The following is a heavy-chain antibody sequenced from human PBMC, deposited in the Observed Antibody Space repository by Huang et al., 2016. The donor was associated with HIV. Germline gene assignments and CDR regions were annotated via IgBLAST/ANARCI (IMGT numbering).Heavy chain of an antibody. Sequence: QVHLVQSGAEGKKPGASVRVSCKASGYTFTDYFLHWVRQAPGQGREWRGGMKPNSGDTNYAQKCQDRVTMTRDTFINTAYMELRRLTSDDTAVYYCSTSGEFYDSSGVLDYWGQGTLVIVST. CDR1: GYTFTDYF. D-gene: IGHD3-22*01. CDR2: MKPNSGDT. V-gene: IGHV1-2*02. CDR3: STSGEFYDSSGVLDY. J-gene: IGHJ4*02.